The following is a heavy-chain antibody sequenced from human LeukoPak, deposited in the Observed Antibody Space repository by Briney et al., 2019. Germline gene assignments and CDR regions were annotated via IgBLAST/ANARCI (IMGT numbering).Heavy chain of an antibody. CDR2: IYYSGST. CDR3: AREVVAAPGTVDY. Sequence: PSETLSLTCTVSGGSISSYYWSWIRQPPGKGLEWIGYIYYSGSTNYNPSLKSRVTISVDTSKNQFSLKLSSVTAADTAVYCCAREVVAAPGTVDYWGQGTLVTVSS. V-gene: IGHV4-59*01. D-gene: IGHD6-13*01. CDR1: GGSISSYY. J-gene: IGHJ4*01.